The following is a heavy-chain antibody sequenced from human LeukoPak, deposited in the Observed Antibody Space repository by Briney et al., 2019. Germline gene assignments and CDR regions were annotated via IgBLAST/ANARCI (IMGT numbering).Heavy chain of an antibody. CDR3: ARDRRGVGYRPQYYQYYYMDV. CDR2: LSSSGSAF. J-gene: IGHJ6*03. D-gene: IGHD5-24*01. V-gene: IGHV3-48*03. Sequence: GGSLTLSCEDSGFTFRSYEMNWVRQAPGKGLEWIAYLSSSGSAFSYADSVKGRFTIARDNAKNSLYLQMNSLRAEDTAVYYCARDRRGVGYRPQYYQYYYMDVWGKGTTVTVSS. CDR1: GFTFRSYE.